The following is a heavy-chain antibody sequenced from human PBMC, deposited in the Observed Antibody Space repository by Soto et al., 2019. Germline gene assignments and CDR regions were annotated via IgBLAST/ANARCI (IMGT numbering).Heavy chain of an antibody. V-gene: IGHV4-34*01. CDR2: INHSGST. Sequence: SETLSLTCAVYGGSFSGYYWSWIRQPPGEGLEWIGEINHSGSTNYNPSLKSRVTISVDTSKNQFSLKLSSVTAADTAVYYCARGRGAYDFWSGYYTLYYYYGMDVWGQGTTVTVSS. D-gene: IGHD3-3*01. CDR1: GGSFSGYY. CDR3: ARGRGAYDFWSGYYTLYYYYGMDV. J-gene: IGHJ6*02.